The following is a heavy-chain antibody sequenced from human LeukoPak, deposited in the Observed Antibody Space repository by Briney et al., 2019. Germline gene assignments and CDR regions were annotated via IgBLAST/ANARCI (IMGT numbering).Heavy chain of an antibody. CDR3: AKEPLVGVTTQGSPSGY. Sequence: ETLSLTCAVYGGSFSGYYWSWVRQAPGKGLEWVSAISGSGGSTYYADSVKGRFTISRDNSKNTLYLQMNSLRAEDTAVYYCAKEPLVGVTTQGSPSGYWGQGTLVTVSS. CDR2: ISGSGGST. CDR1: GGSFSGYY. D-gene: IGHD4-17*01. J-gene: IGHJ4*02. V-gene: IGHV3-23*01.